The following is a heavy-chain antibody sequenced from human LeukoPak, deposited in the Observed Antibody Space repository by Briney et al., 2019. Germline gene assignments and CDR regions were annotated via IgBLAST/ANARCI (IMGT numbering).Heavy chain of an antibody. CDR3: ATTDSSGYWGAFDI. Sequence: ASVTVSCKVSGYTLTELSMHWVRQAPGKGLEWMGGFDPEDGETIYAQKFQGRATMTEDTSTDTAYMELSSLRSEDTAVYYCATTDSSGYWGAFDIWGQGTMVTVSS. V-gene: IGHV1-24*01. D-gene: IGHD3-22*01. J-gene: IGHJ3*02. CDR1: GYTLTELS. CDR2: FDPEDGET.